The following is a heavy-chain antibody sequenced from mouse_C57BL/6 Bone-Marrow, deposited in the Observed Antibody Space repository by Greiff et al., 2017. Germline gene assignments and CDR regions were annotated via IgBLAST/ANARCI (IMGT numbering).Heavy chain of an antibody. Sequence: QVQLQQPGAELVKPGASVKMSCKASGYTFTSYWITWVKQRPGQGLEWIGDIYPGSGSTNYNEKFKSKATLTVDTSSSTAYMQLSSLTSEDSAVYYCARERVVATDEYFDYWGQGTTLTVSS. CDR1: GYTFTSYW. D-gene: IGHD1-1*01. CDR2: IYPGSGST. V-gene: IGHV1-55*01. CDR3: ARERVVATDEYFDY. J-gene: IGHJ2*01.